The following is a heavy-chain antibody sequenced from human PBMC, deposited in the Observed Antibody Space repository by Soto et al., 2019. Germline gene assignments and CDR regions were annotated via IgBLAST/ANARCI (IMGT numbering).Heavy chain of an antibody. Sequence: PGGSLRLSCAASGFTFSSYGMHWVRQAPGKGLEWVAVISYDGSNKYYADSVKGRFTISRDNSKNTLYLQMNSLRAEDTAVYYCAKRYSSGWYGHYYYYGMDVWGQGTTVTVSS. D-gene: IGHD6-19*01. CDR1: GFTFSSYG. CDR2: ISYDGSNK. J-gene: IGHJ6*02. CDR3: AKRYSSGWYGHYYYYGMDV. V-gene: IGHV3-30*18.